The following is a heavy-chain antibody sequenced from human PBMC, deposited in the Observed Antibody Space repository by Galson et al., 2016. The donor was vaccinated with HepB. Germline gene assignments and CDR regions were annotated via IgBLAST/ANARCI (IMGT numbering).Heavy chain of an antibody. J-gene: IGHJ5*02. CDR2: ISGSGGSP. V-gene: IGHV3-23*01. D-gene: IGHD3-3*01. CDR1: GFTFSNYA. CDR3: AKEPRSGFYSRWFDP. Sequence: SLRLSCAASGFTFSNYAMSWVRQAPGTGLEWVSAISGSGGSPYYADSVRGRFTISRDNSKNTLYLQLNSLRVEDTALYYCAKEPRSGFYSRWFDPWGQGTLVTVSS.